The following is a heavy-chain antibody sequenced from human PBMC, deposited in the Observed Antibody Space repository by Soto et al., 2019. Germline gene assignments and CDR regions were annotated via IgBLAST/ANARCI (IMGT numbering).Heavy chain of an antibody. J-gene: IGHJ4*02. CDR3: TTYCGLVPSYY. D-gene: IGHD2-21*01. CDR2: IKSKTDGGTT. V-gene: IGHV3-15*07. Sequence: SVSNAWMNWVRQAPGKGLEWVGRIKSKTDGGTTDYAAPVKGRFTISRDDSKNTLYLQMNSLKTEDTAVYYCTTYCGLVPSYYWGQGTLVTVSP. CDR1: SVSNAW.